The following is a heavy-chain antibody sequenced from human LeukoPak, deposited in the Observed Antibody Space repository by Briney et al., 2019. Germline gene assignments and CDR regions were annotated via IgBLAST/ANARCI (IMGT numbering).Heavy chain of an antibody. CDR1: GFTFTNCA. Sequence: GGSLRLSCTASGFTFTNCAMNWVRQAPGEGLEWVSTITNSGGSTYYADSVKGRFTISRDNSKNTLYLQMNSLRAEDTAIYYCAKSLPGSGSYDSWGQGNLVTVSS. J-gene: IGHJ4*02. D-gene: IGHD3-10*01. V-gene: IGHV3-23*01. CDR2: ITNSGGST. CDR3: AKSLPGSGSYDS.